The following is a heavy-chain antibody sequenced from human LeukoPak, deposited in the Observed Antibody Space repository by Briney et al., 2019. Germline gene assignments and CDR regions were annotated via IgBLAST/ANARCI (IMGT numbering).Heavy chain of an antibody. CDR2: IYTSGST. Sequence: QASETLSLTCTVSGGSISSYYWSWIRQPAGKGLEWIERIYTSGSTNYNPSLKSRVTMSVDTSKNQFSLKLSSVTAAETAVYYCARVSKKAVAADAFDIWGQGTMVTVSS. D-gene: IGHD6-19*01. J-gene: IGHJ3*02. CDR3: ARVSKKAVAADAFDI. CDR1: GGSISSYY. V-gene: IGHV4-4*07.